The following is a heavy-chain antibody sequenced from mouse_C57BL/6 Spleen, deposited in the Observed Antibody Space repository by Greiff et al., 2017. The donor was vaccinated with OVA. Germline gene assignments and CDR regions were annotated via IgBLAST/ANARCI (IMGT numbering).Heavy chain of an antibody. V-gene: IGHV2-9-1*01. CDR3: ARKGLFGTVVATETDAMDY. D-gene: IGHD1-1*01. CDR1: GFSLTSYA. J-gene: IGHJ4*01. CDR2: IWTGGGT. Sequence: VQVVESGPGLVAPSQSLSITCTVSGFSLTSYAISWVRQPPGKGLEWLGVIWTGGGTNYNSALKSRLSISKDNSKSQVFLKMNSLQTDDTARYYCARKGLFGTVVATETDAMDYWGQGTSVTVSS.